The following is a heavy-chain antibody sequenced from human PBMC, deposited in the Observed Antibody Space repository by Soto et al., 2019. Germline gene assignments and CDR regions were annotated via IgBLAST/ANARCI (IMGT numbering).Heavy chain of an antibody. J-gene: IGHJ6*02. D-gene: IGHD2-2*02. CDR1: GFTFSTYS. Sequence: EVQLVESGGGLVKPGGSLRLSCAASGFTFSTYSMNWVRQAPGKGLEWVSSISTSGSYTYYADSVKGRFTISRDNAKNSVDLQMNSPRAEDTAVYYCARDQVPAAIGYYYYGMDVWGQGTTVTVSS. V-gene: IGHV3-21*01. CDR3: ARDQVPAAIGYYYYGMDV. CDR2: ISTSGSYT.